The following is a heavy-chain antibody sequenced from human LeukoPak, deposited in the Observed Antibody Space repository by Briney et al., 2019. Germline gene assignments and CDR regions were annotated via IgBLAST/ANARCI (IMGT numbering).Heavy chain of an antibody. CDR3: AKYCSGVRCYSGFF. J-gene: IGHJ4*02. CDR2: IGDSGGST. V-gene: IGHV3-23*01. Sequence: PGGSLRLSCAASGFTFSSYAMSWVRQAPGKGLEWVSAIGDSGGSTYYADSVKGRFSISRDNSKNTLYVQMNSLRAEDTAVYYCAKYCSGVRCYSGFFWGQGTLVTVSS. D-gene: IGHD2-15*01. CDR1: GFTFSSYA.